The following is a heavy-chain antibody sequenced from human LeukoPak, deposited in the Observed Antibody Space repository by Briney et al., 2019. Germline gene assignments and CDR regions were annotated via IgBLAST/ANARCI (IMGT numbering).Heavy chain of an antibody. J-gene: IGHJ4*02. D-gene: IGHD4-17*01. CDR2: IIDSGGST. CDR3: AKGVSGDYGGCLEY. V-gene: IGHV3-23*01. Sequence: GGSLTLSCAASGFTFSSYAMSWVRRAPGKGLEWVSAIIDSGGSTYYADSVKGRFPISRDNSKNTLYQQMNSLRAEDTAVYYCAKGVSGDYGGCLEYWGQGTLVTVSS. CDR1: GFTFSSYA.